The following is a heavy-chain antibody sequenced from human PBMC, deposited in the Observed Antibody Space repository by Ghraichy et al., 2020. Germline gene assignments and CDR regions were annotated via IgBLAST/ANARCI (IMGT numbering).Heavy chain of an antibody. J-gene: IGHJ3*02. Sequence: SQTLSLTCTVSGGSISSYYWSWIRQPAGKGLEWIGRIYTSGSTNYNPSLKSRVTMSVDTSKNQFSLKLSSVTAADTAVYYCARTNYYDSSGYYPRVAFDIWGQGTMVTVSS. CDR3: ARTNYYDSSGYYPRVAFDI. D-gene: IGHD3-22*01. CDR1: GGSISSYY. V-gene: IGHV4-4*07. CDR2: IYTSGST.